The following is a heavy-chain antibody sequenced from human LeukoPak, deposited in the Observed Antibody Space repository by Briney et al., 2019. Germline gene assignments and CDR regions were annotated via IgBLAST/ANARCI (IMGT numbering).Heavy chain of an antibody. Sequence: GGPLRLSCAASGFTFSRYWMHWVRQAPGKGLEWVSRVNGDGSTATYADSVKGRFTISRDNAKNTLYLQMNSLRVEDTAVYYCAVKGGYNDLDAPFDYWGPGTLVTVSS. CDR1: GFTFSRYW. D-gene: IGHD5-12*01. CDR2: VNGDGSTA. J-gene: IGHJ4*02. CDR3: AVKGGYNDLDAPFDY. V-gene: IGHV3-74*01.